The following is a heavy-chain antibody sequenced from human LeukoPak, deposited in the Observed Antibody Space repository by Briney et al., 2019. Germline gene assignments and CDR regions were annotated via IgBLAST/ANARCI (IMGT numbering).Heavy chain of an antibody. CDR2: INQDGSEK. CDR3: ARAVYSGSYHINYYFYMDV. V-gene: IGHV3-7*01. J-gene: IGHJ6*03. Sequence: PGGSLRLSCVVSGFTFSNYWMTWVRQAPGKGLECLANINQDGSEKSSVDSVRGRFTISRDNAKNSLYLQVSSLRAEDTAVYYCARAVYSGSYHINYYFYMDVWGKGTTVTVSS. CDR1: GFTFSNYW. D-gene: IGHD1-26*01.